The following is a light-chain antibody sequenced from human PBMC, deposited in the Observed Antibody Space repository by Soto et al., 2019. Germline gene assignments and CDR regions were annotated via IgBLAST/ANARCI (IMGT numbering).Light chain of an antibody. J-gene: IGKJ1*01. CDR1: QSISSW. V-gene: IGKV1-5*01. Sequence: DIQMTQSPSTLSASVGDRVTITCRASQSISSWLAWYQQKPGKAPKLLIYDASSLESGVPSRFSGSGSGTEFTLTISSLQPDDFANYYCQQYNSWWTFGQGTK. CDR2: DAS. CDR3: QQYNSWWT.